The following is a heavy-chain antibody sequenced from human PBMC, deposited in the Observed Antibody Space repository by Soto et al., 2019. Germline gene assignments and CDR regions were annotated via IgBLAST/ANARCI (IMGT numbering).Heavy chain of an antibody. CDR3: ARRSGKDGYSRATYKSHVDY. CDR1: GYSFTSYW. V-gene: IGHV5-51*01. J-gene: IGHJ4*02. D-gene: IGHD5-18*01. CDR2: IYPDDSDT. Sequence: GESLKISCRGSGYSFTSYWIGWVRQMPGKGLEWMGIIYPDDSDTRYSPSFQGQVTISADKSISTAYLQWSSLKASDSAMYYCARRSGKDGYSRATYKSHVDYWGQGTLVTVSS.